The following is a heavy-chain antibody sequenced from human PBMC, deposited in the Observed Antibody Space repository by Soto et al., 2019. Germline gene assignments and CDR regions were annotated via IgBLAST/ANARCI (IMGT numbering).Heavy chain of an antibody. CDR1: GFTFTSSA. CDR2: IVVGSGNT. Sequence: ASVKVSCKPSGFTFTSSAVQWVRQARGQRPEWIGWIVVGSGNTNYAQKFQERVTITRDMSTSTAYMELSSLRSEDTAVYYCAAKSVRGYSGYGPGAFDIWGQGTMVTVSS. J-gene: IGHJ3*02. V-gene: IGHV1-58*01. D-gene: IGHD5-12*01. CDR3: AAKSVRGYSGYGPGAFDI.